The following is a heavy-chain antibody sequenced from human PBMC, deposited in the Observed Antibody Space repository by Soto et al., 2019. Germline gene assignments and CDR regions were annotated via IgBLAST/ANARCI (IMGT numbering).Heavy chain of an antibody. V-gene: IGHV4-39*01. J-gene: IGHJ4*02. CDR3: ARLSYGDYDFDY. D-gene: IGHD4-17*01. Sequence: SETLSLTCTVSGGSISSSSYYWGWIRQPPGKGLEWIGSIYYSGSTYYNPSLKSRVTISVDTSKNQFSLKLSSVTAADTAVYYCARLSYGDYDFDYWGQGTLVTVSS. CDR2: IYYSGST. CDR1: GGSISSSSYY.